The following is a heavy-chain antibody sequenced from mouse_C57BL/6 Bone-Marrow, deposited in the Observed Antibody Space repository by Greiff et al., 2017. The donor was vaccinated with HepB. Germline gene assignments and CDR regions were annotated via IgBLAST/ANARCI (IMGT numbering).Heavy chain of an antibody. J-gene: IGHJ2*01. CDR2: IDPENGDT. CDR1: GFNFKDDY. V-gene: IGHV14-4*01. Sequence: EVQLQQSGAELVRPGASVKLSCTASGFNFKDDYMHWVKQRPEQGLEWIGWIDPENGDTEYAPKFQGKATITADTASNTAYLQLSSLTSEDTAVYYCTTGGFFDYWGQGTTLTVSS. CDR3: TTGGFFDY.